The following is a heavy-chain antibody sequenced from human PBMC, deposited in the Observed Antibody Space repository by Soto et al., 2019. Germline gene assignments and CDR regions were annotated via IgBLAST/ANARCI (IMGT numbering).Heavy chain of an antibody. CDR2: IIPILGIA. CDR3: ARKVHCSGGSCYLDAFDI. CDR1: GGTFSSYT. Sequence: ASVKVSCTASGGTFSSYTISWVRQAPGQGLEWMGRIIPILGIANYAQKFQGRVTITADKSTSTAYMELSSLRSEDTAVYYCARKVHCSGGSCYLDAFDIWGQGTMVTVSS. J-gene: IGHJ3*02. D-gene: IGHD2-15*01. V-gene: IGHV1-69*02.